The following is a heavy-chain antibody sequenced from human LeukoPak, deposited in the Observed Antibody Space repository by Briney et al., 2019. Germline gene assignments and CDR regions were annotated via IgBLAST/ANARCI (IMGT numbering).Heavy chain of an antibody. CDR1: GGSINSANYY. D-gene: IGHD2-15*01. Sequence: NASETLSLTCTVSGGSINSANYYWGWIRQPPGKGLEWIGSIYYSGSAYYSSSLKSRVTILVDTSKNQFSLKLSSVTAADTAVHYCARDSVGDTGHDAFDIWGQGTMATVSS. CDR3: ARDSVGDTGHDAFDI. J-gene: IGHJ3*02. V-gene: IGHV4-39*07. CDR2: IYYSGSA.